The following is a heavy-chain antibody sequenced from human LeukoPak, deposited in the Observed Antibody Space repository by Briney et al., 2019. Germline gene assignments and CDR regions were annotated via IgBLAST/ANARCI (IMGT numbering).Heavy chain of an antibody. CDR3: ARDVAHTPRPSFDP. D-gene: IGHD2-15*01. V-gene: IGHV3-21*01. CDR1: GFTFSSYS. CDR2: ISSSSSYI. Sequence: PGGSLRLSCAASGFTFSSYSMNWVRQAPGKGLEWVSSISSSSSYIYYADSVKGRFTISRDNAKNSLYLQMNSLRAEDTAVYYCARDVAHTPRPSFDPWGQGTLVTVSS. J-gene: IGHJ5*02.